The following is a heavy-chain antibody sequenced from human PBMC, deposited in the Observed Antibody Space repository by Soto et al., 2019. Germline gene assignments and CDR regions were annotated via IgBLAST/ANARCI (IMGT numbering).Heavy chain of an antibody. J-gene: IGHJ5*02. CDR3: ARKDKSGYFNWFDP. V-gene: IGHV5-51*01. D-gene: IGHD3-22*01. CDR2: IFPSDSDT. CDR1: GYKFTSYW. Sequence: GESVKISCRTSGYKFTSYWIAWVRQMPGKGLGWMGIIFPSDSDTRYSPSFQGQVTISADRSTSTVFLQWASLKASDTAVYFCARKDKSGYFNWFDPWGQGTLVTVS.